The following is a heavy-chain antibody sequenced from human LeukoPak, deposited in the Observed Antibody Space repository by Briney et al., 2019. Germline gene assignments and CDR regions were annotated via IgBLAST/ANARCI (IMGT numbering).Heavy chain of an antibody. CDR3: AREDSIAAAGADY. Sequence: GASVNVSCKASGYTFTGYYMHWVRQAPGQGLEWMGWINPNSGGTNYAQKFQGRVTMTRDTSISTAYMELSRLRSDDTAVYYCAREDSIAAAGADYWGQGTLVTVSS. V-gene: IGHV1-2*02. CDR1: GYTFTGYY. J-gene: IGHJ4*02. CDR2: INPNSGGT. D-gene: IGHD6-13*01.